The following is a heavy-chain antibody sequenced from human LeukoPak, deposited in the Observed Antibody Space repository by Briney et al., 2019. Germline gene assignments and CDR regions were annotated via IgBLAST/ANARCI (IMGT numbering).Heavy chain of an antibody. J-gene: IGHJ4*02. Sequence: SETLSLTCTVSGGSISSYYWSWIRQPPGKGLEWIGNIDYSGSTIYNPALKSRVTVSVDTSKNQFSLNLTSVTAADTAVYYCAREGKLTGYFGGLGFNYWGQGILVTVSS. CDR2: IDYSGST. CDR3: AREGKLTGYFGGLGFNY. D-gene: IGHD6-19*01. CDR1: GGSISSYY. V-gene: IGHV4-59*01.